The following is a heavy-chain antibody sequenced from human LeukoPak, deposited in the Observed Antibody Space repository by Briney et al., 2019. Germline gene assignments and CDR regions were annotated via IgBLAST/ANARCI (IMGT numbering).Heavy chain of an antibody. CDR3: ARQYSGYDYIDY. CDR2: ISYTGST. CDR1: GGSFSGYY. Sequence: SETLSLTCAVYGGSFSGYYWSWIRQPPGKGLEWIGYISYTGSTNYNPSLKSRVTISVDTSKNQFSLKLSSVTAADTAVYYCARQYSGYDYIDYWGQGTLVTISS. J-gene: IGHJ4*02. V-gene: IGHV4-59*08. D-gene: IGHD5-12*01.